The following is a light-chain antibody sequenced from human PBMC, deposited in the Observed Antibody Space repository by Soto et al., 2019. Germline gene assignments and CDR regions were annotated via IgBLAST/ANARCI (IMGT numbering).Light chain of an antibody. CDR3: ASHTTSLTWV. J-gene: IGLJ3*02. CDR2: EVS. Sequence: QSALTQAASASGSPGQSITISCTGTSSDIGAYNHVSWYQQHPGKAPKVLIYEVSDRPSGISNRFSGSKSGNTASLTISGLQAEDEADYYCASHTTSLTWVFVGGTKLTVL. CDR1: SSDIGAYNH. V-gene: IGLV2-14*01.